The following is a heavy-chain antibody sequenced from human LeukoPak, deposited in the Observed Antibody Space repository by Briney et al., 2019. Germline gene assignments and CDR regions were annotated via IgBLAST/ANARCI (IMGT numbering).Heavy chain of an antibody. J-gene: IGHJ4*02. V-gene: IGHV1-2*06. CDR1: GYTFTAYF. D-gene: IGHD1-26*01. CDR2: INLDSGGT. CDR3: ARALTGSGSYYYFDY. Sequence: ASVKVSCKASGYTFTAYFIHWVRQAPGQGLEWMGRINLDSGGTYYTQKFQGRITMTRDTSISTAYVELNGLTSDDTAVYYCARALTGSGSYYYFDYWGQGTLVTVSS.